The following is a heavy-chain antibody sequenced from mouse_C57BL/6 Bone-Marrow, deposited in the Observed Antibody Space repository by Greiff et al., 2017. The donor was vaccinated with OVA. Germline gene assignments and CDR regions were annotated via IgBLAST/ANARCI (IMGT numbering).Heavy chain of an antibody. CDR2: ISSGGDYI. D-gene: IGHD1-1*01. Sequence: EVHLVESGEGLVKPGGSLKLSCAASGFTFSSYAMSWVRQTPEKRLEWVAYISSGGDYIYYADTVKGRFTISRDNARNTLYLQMSSLKSEDTAMYYCTRVITTDAMDYWGKGTSVTVSS. J-gene: IGHJ4*01. CDR3: TRVITTDAMDY. V-gene: IGHV5-9-1*02. CDR1: GFTFSSYA.